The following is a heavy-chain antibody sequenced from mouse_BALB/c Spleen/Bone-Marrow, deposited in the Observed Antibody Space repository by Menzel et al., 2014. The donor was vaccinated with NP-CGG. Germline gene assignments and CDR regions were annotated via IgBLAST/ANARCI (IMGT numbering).Heavy chain of an antibody. V-gene: IGHV5-4*02. D-gene: IGHD2-14*01. Sequence: EVQLQESGGGLVKPGGSLKLSCAASGFTLSDYYMYWVRQTPEKRLEWVATISDAGSYTYYPDSVKGRFTISRDNAKNNLYLQMISLKSEDTAMYYCARDGDYRYAWFAYWGQGTLVTVST. J-gene: IGHJ3*01. CDR3: ARDGDYRYAWFAY. CDR2: ISDAGSYT. CDR1: GFTLSDYY.